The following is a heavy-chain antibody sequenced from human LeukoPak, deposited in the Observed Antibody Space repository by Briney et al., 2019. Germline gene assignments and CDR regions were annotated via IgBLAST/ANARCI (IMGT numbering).Heavy chain of an antibody. CDR1: GGSFSGYY. CDR2: INHSGST. J-gene: IGHJ4*02. V-gene: IGHV4-34*01. D-gene: IGHD3-10*01. Sequence: SETLSLTCAVDGGSFSGYYWSWIRQPPGKGLQVFGEINHSGSTNYNPSLKIRVTISVDTSKNQFSLKLSCVTAADTAVYYCARGTLSRWFGDSRHYLDYWGQGTLVTVSS. CDR3: ARGTLSRWFGDSRHYLDY.